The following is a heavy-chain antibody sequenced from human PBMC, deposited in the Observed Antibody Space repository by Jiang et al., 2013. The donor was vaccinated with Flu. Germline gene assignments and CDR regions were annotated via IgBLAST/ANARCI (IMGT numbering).Heavy chain of an antibody. CDR3: ARGGLVMGAIGWFDP. J-gene: IGHJ5*02. V-gene: IGHV6-1*01. CDR2: TYYRSKWYY. CDR1: GDSVSSNTAG. D-gene: IGHD1-26*01. Sequence: SLTCAISGDSVSSNTAGWNWIRQSPSRGLEWLGRTYYRSKWYYDYAGSVKSRITINPDTSKNQFSLQLESLTPEDTAVYYCARGGLVMGAIGWFDPWGQGTLVTISS.